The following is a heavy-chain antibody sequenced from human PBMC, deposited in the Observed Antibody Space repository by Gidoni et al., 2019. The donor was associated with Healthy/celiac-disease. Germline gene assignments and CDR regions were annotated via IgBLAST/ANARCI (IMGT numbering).Heavy chain of an antibody. Sequence: QVQLVESGGGVVQPGRSLRLSCAASGFTFSRYGMHWVRQAPGKGLEWVAVIWYDGSNKYFADSVKGRFSISRDNSKSTLYLQMNSLRAEDTAVYYCARDLMGPVMFDYWGQGTLVTVSS. D-gene: IGHD1-26*01. CDR3: ARDLMGPVMFDY. CDR2: IWYDGSNK. CDR1: GFTFSRYG. V-gene: IGHV3-33*01. J-gene: IGHJ4*02.